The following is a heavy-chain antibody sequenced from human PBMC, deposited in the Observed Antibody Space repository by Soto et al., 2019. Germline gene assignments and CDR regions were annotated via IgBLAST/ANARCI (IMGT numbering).Heavy chain of an antibody. J-gene: IGHJ6*02. V-gene: IGHV3-72*01. CDR2: IRRKANSYTT. D-gene: IGHD6-19*01. CDR1: GLIFSDYH. CDR3: AMLGGWSGGSSGMDV. Sequence: EVQLVESGGGLVQPGGSLRLSCAASGLIFSDYHMDWVRQAPGKGLEWVGRIRRKANSYTTEYAASVKGRFTISRDDSKNSLYLQMNSLKSADTAVYYCAMLGGWSGGSSGMDVWGQGTTVIVSS.